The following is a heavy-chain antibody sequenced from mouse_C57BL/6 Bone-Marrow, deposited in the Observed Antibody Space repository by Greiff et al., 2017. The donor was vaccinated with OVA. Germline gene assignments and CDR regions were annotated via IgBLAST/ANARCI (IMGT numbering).Heavy chain of an antibody. CDR3: ARGLPPWFAY. J-gene: IGHJ3*01. V-gene: IGHV1-82*01. Sequence: QVQLKESGPELVKPGASVKISCKASGYAFSSSWMNWVKQRPGKGLEWIGRIYPGDGDTNYNGKFKGKATLTADKSSSTAYMQLSSLTSEDSAVYCCARGLPPWFAYWGQGTLVTVSA. D-gene: IGHD2-4*01. CDR2: IYPGDGDT. CDR1: GYAFSSSW.